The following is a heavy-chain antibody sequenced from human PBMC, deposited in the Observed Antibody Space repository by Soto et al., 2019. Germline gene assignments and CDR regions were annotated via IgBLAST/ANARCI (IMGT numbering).Heavy chain of an antibody. D-gene: IGHD3-16*01. CDR1: GGSISSYY. CDR2: IYYSGST. CDR3: ARRYGGNFDY. V-gene: IGHV4-59*01. Sequence: QVQLQESGPGLVKPSETLSITCSVAGGSISSYYWSWIRQPPGKGLEWIGYIYYSGSTNNNPPLKSRVTISVDTSKNQFPLKLSSVTAADTAVYYCARRYGGNFDYWGQGTLVTVSS. J-gene: IGHJ4*02.